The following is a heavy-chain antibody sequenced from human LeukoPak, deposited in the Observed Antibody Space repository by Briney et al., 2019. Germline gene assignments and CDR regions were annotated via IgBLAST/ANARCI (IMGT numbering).Heavy chain of an antibody. V-gene: IGHV4-31*03. Sequence: SETLSLTCTVSGGSISSGGYYWSWIRQHPGKGLEWIGYIYYSGSTYYNPSLKSRVTISVDTSKNQFSLKLSSVTAADTAVYYCARFDERYSSSGMDVWGQGTTVTVSS. J-gene: IGHJ6*02. CDR3: ARFDERYSSSGMDV. CDR2: IYYSGST. D-gene: IGHD6-13*01. CDR1: GGSISSGGYY.